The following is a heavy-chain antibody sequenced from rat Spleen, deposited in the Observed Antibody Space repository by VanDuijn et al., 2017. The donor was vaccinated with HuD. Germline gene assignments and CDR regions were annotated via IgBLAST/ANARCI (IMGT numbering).Heavy chain of an antibody. Sequence: EVQLVESGGGLVQPGRSLKLSCAASGFTFRNYAMAWVRQAPKKGLEWVATIIYDGSKIYYRDYVKGRFTISRDNAKSTLYLQMDSLRSEDTATYYCARHRNYGGIPFDFWGQGVMVTVSS. CDR2: IIYDGSKI. J-gene: IGHJ2*01. CDR1: GFTFRNYA. D-gene: IGHD1-11*01. V-gene: IGHV5-17*01. CDR3: ARHRNYGGIPFDF.